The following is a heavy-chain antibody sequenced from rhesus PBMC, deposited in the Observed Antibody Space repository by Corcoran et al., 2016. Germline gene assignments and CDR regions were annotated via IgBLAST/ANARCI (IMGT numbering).Heavy chain of an antibody. CDR1: GGSISSNY. CDR3: ARGKSYSYFDY. D-gene: IGHD5-12*01. V-gene: IGHV4-173*01. CDR2: ISGSGGTT. Sequence: QLRLQESGPGLVKPSETLSLTCAVSGGSISSNYWSWIRQPPGTGLEWIGRISGSGGTTDYSPSLKRRVTMSTDTSKNQFSLKLTSVTAADTAVYYCARGKSYSYFDYWGQGVLVTVSS. J-gene: IGHJ4*01.